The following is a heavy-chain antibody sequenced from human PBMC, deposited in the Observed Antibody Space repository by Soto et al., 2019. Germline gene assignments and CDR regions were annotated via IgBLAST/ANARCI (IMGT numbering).Heavy chain of an antibody. J-gene: IGHJ3*01. D-gene: IGHD6-19*01. CDR2: ITWNGVTT. V-gene: IGHV3-20*04. CDR3: ARDGGVVVAVDAFDV. Sequence: EVKLVESGGGMVRPGGSLRLSCTASGFRFDDHGMTWVRQAPGKGLEWVAGITWNGVTTGYADSVKGRFIITRDNAKNSLHLQMNSLRVEDTALYYCARDGGVVVAVDAFDVCGQGTMVTVSS. CDR1: GFRFDDHG.